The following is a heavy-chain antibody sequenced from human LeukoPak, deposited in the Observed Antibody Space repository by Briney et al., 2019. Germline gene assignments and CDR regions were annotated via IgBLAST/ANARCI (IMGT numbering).Heavy chain of an antibody. CDR1: GESLSKYY. J-gene: IGHJ4*02. V-gene: IGHV4-34*01. Sequence: SETLSLTCAVYGESLSKYYWTWIRQSPGKGLEWIGEINHGGSTNLNPSLKSRVTLSVDTSKHQFSLKLTSVTAADAAVYYCARHLRDGFAFDYWGQGTLVTVSS. CDR3: ARHLRDGFAFDY. D-gene: IGHD5-24*01. CDR2: INHGGST.